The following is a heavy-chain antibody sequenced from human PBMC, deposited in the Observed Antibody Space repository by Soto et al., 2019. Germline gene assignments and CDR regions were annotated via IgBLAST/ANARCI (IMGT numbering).Heavy chain of an antibody. D-gene: IGHD3-10*01. CDR3: ARDYGSGSGWFDP. CDR1: GGSISSGDYY. CDR2: IYYSGRT. J-gene: IGHJ5*02. Sequence: QVQLQESGPGLVKPSQTLSLTCTVSGGSISSGDYYWSWIRQPPGKGLEWIGYIYYSGRTYYNQSLKSRVTISVDPSKNQFSLKLSSVTAADTAVYYCARDYGSGSGWFDPWGQGTLVTVSS. V-gene: IGHV4-30-4*01.